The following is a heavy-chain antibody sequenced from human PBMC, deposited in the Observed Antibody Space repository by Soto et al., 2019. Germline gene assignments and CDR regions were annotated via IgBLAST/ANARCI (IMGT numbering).Heavy chain of an antibody. V-gene: IGHV2-5*02. D-gene: IGHD3-16*01. J-gene: IGHJ5*02. CDR3: AHIPNYYQYDWFDP. CDR2: IYWDDDK. CDR1: GFSLTTRGVG. Sequence: QITLKESGPTLVKPTQTLTLTCTFSGFSLTTRGVGVGWIRQPPGKALECLALIYWDDDKRYSPSLQSRLSITKDTSKTQVVLTMTIVDPVDTATYYCAHIPNYYQYDWFDPWGQGTLVSVSS.